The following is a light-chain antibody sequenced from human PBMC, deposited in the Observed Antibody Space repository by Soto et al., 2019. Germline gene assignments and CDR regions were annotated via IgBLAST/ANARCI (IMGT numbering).Light chain of an antibody. Sequence: EIVLTQSPATLSLSPWERATLSCRASQSVSSYLAWYQQKPGQAPRLLIYDASNRATGIPARFSGSGSGTDFTLTISSLEPEGFAVYYCQQRSNWPPLTFGGGTKVEIK. J-gene: IGKJ4*01. CDR1: QSVSSY. CDR3: QQRSNWPPLT. CDR2: DAS. V-gene: IGKV3-11*01.